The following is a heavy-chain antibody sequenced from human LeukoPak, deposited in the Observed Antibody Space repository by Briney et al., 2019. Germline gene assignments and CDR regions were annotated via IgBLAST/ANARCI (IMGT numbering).Heavy chain of an antibody. CDR1: GGSISRIDHY. V-gene: IGHV4-30-2*01. J-gene: IGHJ4*02. D-gene: IGHD6-19*01. CDR3: VRDMAGDEDY. CDR2: IHHSGMT. Sequence: SETLSLTCTVSGGSISRIDHYWSWIRQPPGKGLEWIGYIHHSGMTYYNPSLGSRVSISMDRSNNRVSLQLNSLTAADTAVYYWVRDMAGDEDYWGQGTPVTVSS.